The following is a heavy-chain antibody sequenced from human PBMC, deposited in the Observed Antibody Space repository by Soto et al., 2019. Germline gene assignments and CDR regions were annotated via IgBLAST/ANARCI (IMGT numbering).Heavy chain of an antibody. Sequence: QVQLVQSGAEVKKPGSSVKVSCQASGGTFSSYAISWERQAPGQGLEWMGGIIPIFGTATYAQKFQGRVTINADESTSTAYMELSSLRSEDTAVYYCARARRDGYNYYYYYGMDVWGQGTTVTVSS. CDR1: GGTFSSYA. J-gene: IGHJ6*02. CDR3: ARARRDGYNYYYYYGMDV. V-gene: IGHV1-69*01. CDR2: IIPIFGTA. D-gene: IGHD5-12*01.